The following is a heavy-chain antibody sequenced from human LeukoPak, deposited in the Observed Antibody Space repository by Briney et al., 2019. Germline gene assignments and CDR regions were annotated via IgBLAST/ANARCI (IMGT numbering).Heavy chain of an antibody. V-gene: IGHV3-11*05. CDR1: GLTFSDYY. CDR3: ARVSQWLVPY. J-gene: IGHJ4*02. D-gene: IGHD6-19*01. CDR2: ISSTSSYI. Sequence: PGGSLRLSCAASGLTFSDYYMSWIRQAPGKGLEWVSYISSTSSYINYADSVKGRFTISRDNAKNSLFLQMNSLRAEDTAVYYCARVSQWLVPYWGQGTLVTVSS.